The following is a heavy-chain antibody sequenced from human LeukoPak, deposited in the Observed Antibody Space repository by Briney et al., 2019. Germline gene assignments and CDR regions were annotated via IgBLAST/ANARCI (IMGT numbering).Heavy chain of an antibody. Sequence: SETLSLTCIVSGGSISSSSYYWGWIRQPPGKGLEWIGSIYYSGSTYYNPSLKSRVTISVDTSKNQFSLKLSSVTAADTAVYYCARTMVRGVIRVNNWFDPWGQGTLVTVSS. D-gene: IGHD3-10*01. CDR3: ARTMVRGVIRVNNWFDP. CDR1: GGSISSSSYY. V-gene: IGHV4-39*07. J-gene: IGHJ5*02. CDR2: IYYSGST.